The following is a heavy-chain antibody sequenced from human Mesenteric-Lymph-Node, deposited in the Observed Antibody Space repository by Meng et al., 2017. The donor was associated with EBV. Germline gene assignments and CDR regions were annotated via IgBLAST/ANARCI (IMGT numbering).Heavy chain of an antibody. V-gene: IGHV1-18*01. J-gene: IGHJ4*02. CDR2: ISAYNANT. Sequence: QVQLFQFGGEVHKPGASVKVSCKTSGYTFTNFGITWVRQAPGQGLEWMGWISAYNANTDYAQNLQGRVTMTKDTSTSTAYMDLRSLRPDDTAVYYCARISDYDSSGLDNWGQGTLVTVSS. D-gene: IGHD3-22*01. CDR1: GYTFTNFG. CDR3: ARISDYDSSGLDN.